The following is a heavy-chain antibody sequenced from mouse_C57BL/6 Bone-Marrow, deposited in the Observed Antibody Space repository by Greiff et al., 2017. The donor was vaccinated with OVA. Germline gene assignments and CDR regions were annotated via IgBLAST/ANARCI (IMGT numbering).Heavy chain of an antibody. Sequence: QVQLQQPGAELVKPGASVKLSCKASGYTFTSYWMQWVKQRPGQGLEWIGEIDPCDSYTNYNQKFKGKATLTVDTSSSTAYMQLSSLTSEDSAVSYCARGDYRRYLDYWGQGTTLTVYS. D-gene: IGHD5-5*01. J-gene: IGHJ2*01. CDR2: IDPCDSYT. V-gene: IGHV1-50*01. CDR1: GYTFTSYW. CDR3: ARGDYRRYLDY.